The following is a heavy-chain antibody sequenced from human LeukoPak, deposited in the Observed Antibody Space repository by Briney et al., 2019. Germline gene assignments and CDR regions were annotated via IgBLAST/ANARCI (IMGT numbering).Heavy chain of an antibody. CDR1: GFTFSSYR. D-gene: IGHD2-2*01. J-gene: IGHJ3*02. CDR3: ARVGVVPAAIPDGFDI. Sequence: PGGSLRLSCAASGFTFSSYRMNWVRQAPGKGLEWVSFISSSSSYIYYADSVKGRFTISRDNAKNSLYLQMNSLTAEDTAVYYCARVGVVPAAIPDGFDIWGQGTMVTVSS. V-gene: IGHV3-21*04. CDR2: ISSSSSYI.